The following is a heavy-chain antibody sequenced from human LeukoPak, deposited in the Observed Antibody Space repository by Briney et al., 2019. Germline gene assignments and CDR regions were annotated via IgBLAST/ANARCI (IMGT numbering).Heavy chain of an antibody. CDR1: GFTFTDHY. CDR2: FGPHSTFT. V-gene: IGHV1-2*02. J-gene: IGHJ4*02. Sequence: GASVKVSCKSSGFTFTDHYIHWVRQGPGQGLEWMGYFGPHSTFTSSPQEFQGRVTMTRDASMSTAYMELTRLTSDDTAVYYCVREGEGPLSKDFDYWGQGTLVTVSS. CDR3: VREGEGPLSKDFDY. D-gene: IGHD2/OR15-2a*01.